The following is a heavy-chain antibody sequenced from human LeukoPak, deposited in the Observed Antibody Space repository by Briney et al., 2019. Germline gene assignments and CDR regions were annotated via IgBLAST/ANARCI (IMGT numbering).Heavy chain of an antibody. V-gene: IGHV3-33*01. J-gene: IGHJ6*04. CDR3: ASLTGTTSLYYYGMDV. CDR2: IWYDGSNK. D-gene: IGHD1-20*01. Sequence: SGGSLRLSCAASGFTFSSYGMHWVHQAPGKGLEWVAVIWYDGSNKYYAGSVKGRFTISRDNSKNTLYLQMNSLRAEDTAVYYCASLTGTTSLYYYGMDVWGKGTTVTVSS. CDR1: GFTFSSYG.